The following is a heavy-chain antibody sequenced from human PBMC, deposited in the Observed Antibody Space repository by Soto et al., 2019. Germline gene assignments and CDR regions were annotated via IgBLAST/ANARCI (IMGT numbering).Heavy chain of an antibody. CDR1: GATFSFYT. CDR2: INPIVSMS. D-gene: IGHD3-10*01. V-gene: IGHV1-69*02. CDR3: AASYGSGFRAFDY. Sequence: QVQLVQSGTEVKKPGSSVKVSCKASGATFSFYTINWVRQAPGLGLEWVGRINPIVSMSNYAQKFQGRVSMTADKATSTAYMELRSLRSAATAIYFCAASYGSGFRAFDYWGQGALVIVSS. J-gene: IGHJ4*02.